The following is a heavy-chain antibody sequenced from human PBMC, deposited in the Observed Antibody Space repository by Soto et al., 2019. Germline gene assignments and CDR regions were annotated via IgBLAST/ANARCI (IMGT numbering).Heavy chain of an antibody. J-gene: IGHJ6*02. CDR1: GYTFTSYD. D-gene: IGHD3-3*01. Sequence: AASVKVSCKASGYTFTSYDINWVRQATGQGLEWMGWMNPNSGNTGYAQKFQGRVTMTRNTSISTAYMELSSLRSEDTAVYYCARAFYDFWSGYSLYYYYYGMDVWGQGTTVTVSS. CDR3: ARAFYDFWSGYSLYYYYYGMDV. CDR2: MNPNSGNT. V-gene: IGHV1-8*01.